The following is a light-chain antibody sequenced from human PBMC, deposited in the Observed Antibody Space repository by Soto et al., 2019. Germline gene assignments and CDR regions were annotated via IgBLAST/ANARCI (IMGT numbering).Light chain of an antibody. CDR1: SSDVGAYDY. V-gene: IGLV2-14*03. J-gene: IGLJ1*01. CDR3: SSYATRSTRV. CDR2: EVS. Sequence: QSVLPQPASVSGSPGQSITISCTGTSSDVGAYDYVSWYQQHPDKAPKLMIYEVSYRPSGVSNRFSGSKSVNTATLTISGLQAEDEADYYCSSYATRSTRVFGTGTKLTVL.